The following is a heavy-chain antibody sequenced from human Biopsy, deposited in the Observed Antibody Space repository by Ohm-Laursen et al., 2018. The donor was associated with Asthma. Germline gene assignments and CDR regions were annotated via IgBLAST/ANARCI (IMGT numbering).Heavy chain of an antibody. D-gene: IGHD6-19*01. CDR3: ARASVAASSNWFDP. J-gene: IGHJ5*02. CDR1: GASIKTDDHY. V-gene: IGHV4-30-4*02. Sequence: SDTLSLTCTVSGASIKTDDHYWSWLRQPPGKGLEWFGFIHYSGSTSYNPSLKGGVTISVDTSKNQFSLKLSSVTAADTADYYCARASVAASSNWFDPWGQGTLVIVSS. CDR2: IHYSGST.